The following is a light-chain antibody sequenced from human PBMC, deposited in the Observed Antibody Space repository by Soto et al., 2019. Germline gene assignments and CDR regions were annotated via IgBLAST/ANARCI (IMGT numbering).Light chain of an antibody. Sequence: DIQMTQSPSSVSASVGDRVTITCRASQSISSWLAWYQQKPGKAPQLLIYAASSLQSGVPSRFSGSGSGTDFTLTISSLQPEDFATYYCLQSNSFPHTFGQGTKLEIK. CDR3: LQSNSFPHT. V-gene: IGKV1-12*01. J-gene: IGKJ2*01. CDR1: QSISSW. CDR2: AAS.